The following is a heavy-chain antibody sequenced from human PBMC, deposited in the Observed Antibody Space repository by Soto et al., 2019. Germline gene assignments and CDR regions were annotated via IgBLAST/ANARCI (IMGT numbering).Heavy chain of an antibody. CDR2: IWYDGSNK. CDR1: GFSFSTYG. J-gene: IGHJ4*02. CDR3: ARDRGVGSYEFDY. V-gene: IGHV3-33*01. D-gene: IGHD1-26*01. Sequence: QVQLVESGGGVVQPGRSLRLSCAASGFSFSTYGMHWVRQAPGKGLEWGAIIWYDGSNKYYADSVKGRFTISRDNSKNTLYLQMSSLRAEDTAVYYCARDRGVGSYEFDYWGQGTLVSVSS.